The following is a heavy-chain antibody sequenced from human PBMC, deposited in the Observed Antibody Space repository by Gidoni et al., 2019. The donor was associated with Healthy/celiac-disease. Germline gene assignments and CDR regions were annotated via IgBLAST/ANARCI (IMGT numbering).Heavy chain of an antibody. V-gene: IGHV4-59*01. CDR3: ARTYYDFWSGGYYYMDV. D-gene: IGHD3-3*01. Sequence: QVQLQESGPGLVKPSATLSLTCTVSGGSISSYYWSWIRQPPGKGLEWIGYIYYSGSTNYNPSLKSRVTISVDTSKNQFSLKLSSVTAADTAVYYCARTYYDFWSGGYYYMDVWGKGTTVTVSS. CDR2: IYYSGST. CDR1: GGSISSYY. J-gene: IGHJ6*03.